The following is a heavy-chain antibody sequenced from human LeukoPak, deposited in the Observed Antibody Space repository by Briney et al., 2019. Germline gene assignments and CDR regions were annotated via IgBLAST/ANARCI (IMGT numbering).Heavy chain of an antibody. D-gene: IGHD3-9*01. Sequence: ASVKVSCKASGYTFTSYGISWVRQAPGQGLEWMGWISAYNGNTNYAQKLQGRVTMTTDTSMSTAYMELRSLRSDDTAVYYCARVADYDILVRYWFDPWGQGILVTVSS. CDR3: ARVADYDILVRYWFDP. V-gene: IGHV1-18*01. CDR2: ISAYNGNT. J-gene: IGHJ5*02. CDR1: GYTFTSYG.